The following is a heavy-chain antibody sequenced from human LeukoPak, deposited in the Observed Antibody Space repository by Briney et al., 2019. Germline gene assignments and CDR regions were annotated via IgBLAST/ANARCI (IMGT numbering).Heavy chain of an antibody. CDR1: GGSISSGSYY. D-gene: IGHD7-27*01. CDR2: IYTSGST. CDR3: ARGTRVHNWGSLRGASAYFDY. J-gene: IGHJ4*02. V-gene: IGHV4-61*02. Sequence: SETLSLTCTVSGGSISSGSYYWSWIRQPAGKGLEWIGRIYTSGSTNYNPSLKSRVTISVDTSKNQFSLKLSSVTAADTAVYYCARGTRVHNWGSLRGASAYFDYWGQGTLVTVSS.